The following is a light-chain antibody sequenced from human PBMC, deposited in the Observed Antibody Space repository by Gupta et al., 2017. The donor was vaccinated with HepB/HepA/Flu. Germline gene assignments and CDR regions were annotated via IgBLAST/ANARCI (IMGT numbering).Light chain of an antibody. CDR3: ASWDDTLSGWV. V-gene: IGLV1-47*01. CDR2: RNI. CDR1: DSNIGSNY. J-gene: IGLJ3*02. Sequence: QSVLTQPPSVSGAPGPRVTISCSGDDSNIGSNYVYGYQQLPGTAPKLLIYRNIERPSGVPDRFSGSKSGTSASLAISGLRSEDEAYHYCASWDDTLSGWVFGGGTKLTVL.